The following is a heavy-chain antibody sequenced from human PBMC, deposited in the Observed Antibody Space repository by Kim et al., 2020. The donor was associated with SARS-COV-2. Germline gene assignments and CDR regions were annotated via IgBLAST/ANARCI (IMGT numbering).Heavy chain of an antibody. CDR1: GFTFSSYA. CDR3: AKDWGLPGWGEYEGAAY. Sequence: GGSLRLSCAASGFTFSSYAMSWVRQAPGKGLEWVSAISGSGGSTYYADSVKGRFTISRDNSKNTLYLQMNSLRAEDTAVYYCAKDWGLPGWGEYEGAAYWGQGTLVTVSS. CDR2: ISGSGGST. J-gene: IGHJ4*02. V-gene: IGHV3-23*01. D-gene: IGHD3-16*01.